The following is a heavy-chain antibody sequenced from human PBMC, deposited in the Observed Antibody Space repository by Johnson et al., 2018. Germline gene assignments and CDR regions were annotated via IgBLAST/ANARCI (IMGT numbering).Heavy chain of an antibody. D-gene: IGHD3-16*02. CDR2: ISDCGNPI. CDR3: AVCYRYVYYHYYYMDV. J-gene: IGHJ6*03. CDR1: GFTFSSSA. V-gene: IGHV3-48*03. Sequence: VQLQESGGGLVQPGESLRLSCAASGFTFSSSAMSWIRQAPGKGLEWVSYISDCGNPIYSADSVTGRFTIPRDNTKNSLYLQMHSLQAEDTALYYCAVCYRYVYYHYYYMDVWGRGTAVTVSS.